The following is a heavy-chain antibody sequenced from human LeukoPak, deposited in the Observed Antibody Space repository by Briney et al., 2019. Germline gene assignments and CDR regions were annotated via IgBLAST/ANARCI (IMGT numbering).Heavy chain of an antibody. CDR1: GFTFDDYA. J-gene: IGHJ4*02. CDR3: AKRRDYDDYSYSRFYLDS. Sequence: PGGSLRLSCAASGFTFDDYAMHWVRQTPGKGLEWVSTISGSADRTYYADSVKGRFTISRDNSKNTVYLQLSSLRAADTAVYFCAKRRDYDDYSYSRFYLDSWGQGTLVTVSS. CDR2: ISGSADRT. D-gene: IGHD3-16*01. V-gene: IGHV3-23*01.